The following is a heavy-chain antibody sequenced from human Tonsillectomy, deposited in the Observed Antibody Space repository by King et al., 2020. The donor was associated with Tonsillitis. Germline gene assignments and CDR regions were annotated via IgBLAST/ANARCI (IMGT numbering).Heavy chain of an antibody. CDR3: AKDTTVITGSYYYMDV. D-gene: IGHD4-11*01. CDR1: GFTFSNNA. Sequence: VQLVESGGGLVQPGGSLRLSCAASGFTFSNNALIWVRQAPGKGLEWVSAISGSAGSTNYSDSVKGRFTISSDNSKNTLYLQMNNLRAEDTAVYYCAKDTTVITGSYYYMDVWGKGTTVTVSS. V-gene: IGHV3-23*04. CDR2: ISGSAGST. J-gene: IGHJ6*03.